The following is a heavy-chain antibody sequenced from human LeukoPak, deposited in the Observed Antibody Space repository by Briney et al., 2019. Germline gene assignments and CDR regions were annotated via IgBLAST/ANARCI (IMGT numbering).Heavy chain of an antibody. D-gene: IGHD3-22*01. CDR3: ARATYYYDSSGYYYRSGNWFDP. CDR2: ISAYNGNT. CDR1: GYTFTSYG. Sequence: GASVKVSCKASGYTFTSYGISWVRQAPGQGLEWMGWISAYNGNTNYAQKLQGRVTMTTDTSTSTAYMELRSLRSDDTAVYYCARATYYYDSSGYYYRSGNWFDPWGQGTLVTVSS. V-gene: IGHV1-18*01. J-gene: IGHJ5*02.